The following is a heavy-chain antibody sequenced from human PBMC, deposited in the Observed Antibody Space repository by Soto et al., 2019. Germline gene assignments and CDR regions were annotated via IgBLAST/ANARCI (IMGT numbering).Heavy chain of an antibody. D-gene: IGHD3-9*01. CDR1: GYTFTSYD. CDR2: MNPNSGNT. CDR3: ARPNSSVLRHFDWLPNYYYYGMDV. V-gene: IGHV1-8*01. J-gene: IGHJ6*02. Sequence: RASVKVSCKASGYTFTSYDINWVRQATGQGLEWMGWMNPNSGNTGYAQKFQGRVTMTRNTSISTAYMELSSLRSEDTAVYYCARPNSSVLRHFDWLPNYYYYGMDVWGQGTTVTVSS.